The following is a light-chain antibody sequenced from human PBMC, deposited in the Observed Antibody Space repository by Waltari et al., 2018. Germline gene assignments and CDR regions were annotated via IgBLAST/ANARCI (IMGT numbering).Light chain of an antibody. CDR3: QESYKTPPT. Sequence: DIQMTQSPSSLSASIGDRVTITCWASQSITTYLNWYQQKPGKAPKPLIYAASSLQSGVPSRFSGSGSGTDFTLTISSLQPEDFATYSCQESYKTPPTFGGGTKVEIK. J-gene: IGKJ4*01. CDR1: QSITTY. CDR2: AAS. V-gene: IGKV1-39*01.